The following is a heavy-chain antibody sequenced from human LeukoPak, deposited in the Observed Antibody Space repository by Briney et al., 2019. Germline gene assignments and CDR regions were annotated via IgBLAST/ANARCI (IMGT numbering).Heavy chain of an antibody. CDR1: GFTVSTNY. CDR3: TTDLIPAAHPTSTHYYYYYMDV. CDR2: IKGKTDGGTT. J-gene: IGHJ6*03. D-gene: IGHD2-2*01. Sequence: SGGSLRLSCVASGFTVSTNYMSWVRQAPGKGLEWVGRIKGKTDGGTTDYAAPVKGRFTISRDDSKNTLYLQMNSLKTEDTAVYYCTTDLIPAAHPTSTHYYYYYMDVWGKGTTVTVSS. V-gene: IGHV3-15*01.